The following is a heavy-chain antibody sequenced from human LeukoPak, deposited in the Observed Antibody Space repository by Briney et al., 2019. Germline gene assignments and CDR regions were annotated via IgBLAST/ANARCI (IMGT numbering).Heavy chain of an antibody. V-gene: IGHV3-30*02. CDR1: GFTFSSYG. CDR3: AKDPEEYQLLGVTPFDY. CDR2: IRYDGSNK. D-gene: IGHD2-2*01. Sequence: PGGSLRLSCAASGFTFSSYGMHWVRQAPGKWLEWVAFIRYDGSNKYYADSVKGRFTISRDNSKNTLYLQMNSLRAEDTAVYYCAKDPEEYQLLGVTPFDYWGQGTLVTVSS. J-gene: IGHJ4*02.